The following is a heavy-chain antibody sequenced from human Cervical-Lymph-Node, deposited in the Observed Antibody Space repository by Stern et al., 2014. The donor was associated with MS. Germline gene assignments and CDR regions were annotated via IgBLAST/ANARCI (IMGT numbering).Heavy chain of an antibody. D-gene: IGHD4-23*01. CDR3: ARGRGGNYRYYFDY. Sequence: EVQLVESGGGVVKPGGSLRLSCAASGFTFSSYSMNWVRQAPGKGLEWVAIIRSGGSYIYSDASQNGRFTLSDDNANTALYLLMTSLRAEDTAVYYCARGRGGNYRYYFDYWGQGTLVTVSS. V-gene: IGHV3-21*01. CDR2: IRSGGSYI. J-gene: IGHJ4*02. CDR1: GFTFSSYS.